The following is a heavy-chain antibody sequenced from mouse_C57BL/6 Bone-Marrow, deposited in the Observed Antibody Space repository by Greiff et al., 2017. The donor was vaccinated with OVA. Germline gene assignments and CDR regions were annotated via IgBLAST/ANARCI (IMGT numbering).Heavy chain of an antibody. Sequence: QVQLQQSGAELVRPGTSVTVSCKASGYAFTNYLIEWVKQRPGQGLEWIGVINPGSGGTNYNEKFKGKATLPADKSSSTDYMQLSSLTSEDSDVDFCARMCYGYYFDYWGQGTTLTVSS. V-gene: IGHV1-54*01. J-gene: IGHJ2*01. CDR3: ARMCYGYYFDY. D-gene: IGHD1-1*02. CDR2: INPGSGGT. CDR1: GYAFTNYL.